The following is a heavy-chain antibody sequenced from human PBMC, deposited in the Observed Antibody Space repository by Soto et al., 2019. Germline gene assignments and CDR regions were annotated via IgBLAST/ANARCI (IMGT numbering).Heavy chain of an antibody. CDR3: ASARWDF. CDR1: GGSFTANY. V-gene: IGHV4-34*12. D-gene: IGHD6-13*01. Sequence: QVQLHQWGAGLVKPSETLSLTCAVSGGSFTANYWAWVRQPPGKGVEWIGEVFHNGNTNYNPSLKSRVTVSADTSKNQFSLRLTSVTAADTAVYFCASARWDFWGQGTLVTVSS. CDR2: VFHNGNT. J-gene: IGHJ4*02.